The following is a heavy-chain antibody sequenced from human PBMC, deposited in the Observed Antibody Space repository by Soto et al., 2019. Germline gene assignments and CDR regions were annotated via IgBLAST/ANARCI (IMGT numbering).Heavy chain of an antibody. J-gene: IGHJ6*02. CDR3: ARPGLYSSSSRGMDV. CDR2: INPSADST. CDR1: GNTFISYY. Sequence: QVQLVQSGAEAKKTGASVKVSCKSSGNTFISYYMHRVRQATGQELESMGIINPSADSTNYAQKFQGRVTMTRDTSTSTVYMELRSLRSEDTAVYYCARPGLYSSSSRGMDVWGQGTMVTVSS. V-gene: IGHV1-46*01. D-gene: IGHD6-6*01.